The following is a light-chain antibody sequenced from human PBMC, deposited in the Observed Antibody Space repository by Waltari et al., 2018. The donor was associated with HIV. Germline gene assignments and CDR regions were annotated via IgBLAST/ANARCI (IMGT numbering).Light chain of an antibody. Sequence: QSVMTQPRSASGTPGQRVSIPCSGSTSNIGSNPVNWYQQPPATAPQLLIYSNDQRPSGVPDRFSGSKSGTSASLAINGLQSEDGADYYCAAWDDRLGGAWVFGGGTKLTVL. CDR2: SND. V-gene: IGLV1-44*01. CDR3: AAWDDRLGGAWV. J-gene: IGLJ3*02. CDR1: TSNIGSNP.